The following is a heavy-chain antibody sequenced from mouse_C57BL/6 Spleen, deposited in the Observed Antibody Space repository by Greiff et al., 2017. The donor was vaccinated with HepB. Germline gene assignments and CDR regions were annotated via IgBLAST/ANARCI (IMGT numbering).Heavy chain of an antibody. Sequence: VKLMESGPELVKPGASVKISCKASGYSFTSYYIHWVKQRPGQGLEWIGWIYPGSGNTKYNEKFKGKATLTADTSSSTAYMQLSSLTSEDSAVYYCARYDGNYGLDYWGQGTTLTVSS. D-gene: IGHD2-3*01. J-gene: IGHJ2*01. CDR1: GYSFTSYY. CDR3: ARYDGNYGLDY. V-gene: IGHV1-66*01. CDR2: IYPGSGNT.